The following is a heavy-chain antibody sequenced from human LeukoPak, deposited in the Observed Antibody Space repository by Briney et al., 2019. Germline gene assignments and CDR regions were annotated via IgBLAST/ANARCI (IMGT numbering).Heavy chain of an antibody. D-gene: IGHD3-3*01. J-gene: IGHJ3*02. CDR2: ISWNSGSI. CDR1: GFTFDSYG. Sequence: GGSLRLSCAASGFTFDSYGMHWVRQAPGKGLEWVSGISWNSGSIGYADSVKGRFTISRDNAKNSLYLQMNSLRAEDTALYYCAKADFGVVFDAFDIWGQGTMVTVSS. V-gene: IGHV3-9*01. CDR3: AKADFGVVFDAFDI.